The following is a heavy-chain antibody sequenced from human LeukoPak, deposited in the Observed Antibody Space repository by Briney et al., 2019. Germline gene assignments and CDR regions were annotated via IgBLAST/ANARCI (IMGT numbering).Heavy chain of an antibody. Sequence: GGSLRLSCAASGFTFSNAWMNWVRQAPGKGLEWVSAISGSGGSTYYADSVKGRFTISRDNSKNTLYLQMNSLRAEDTAVYYCAKGGSYYYYYGMDVWGQGTTVTVSS. V-gene: IGHV3-23*01. CDR2: ISGSGGST. D-gene: IGHD2-15*01. CDR1: GFTFSNAW. J-gene: IGHJ6*02. CDR3: AKGGSYYYYYGMDV.